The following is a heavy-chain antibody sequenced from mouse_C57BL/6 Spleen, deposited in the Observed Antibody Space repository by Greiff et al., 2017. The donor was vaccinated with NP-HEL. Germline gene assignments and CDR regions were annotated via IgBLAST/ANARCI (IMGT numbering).Heavy chain of an antibody. V-gene: IGHV1-54*01. CDR2: INPGSGGT. CDR1: GYAFTNYL. CDR3: ARRYGSSPFDY. Sequence: VQLQQSGAELVRPGTSVKVSCKASGYAFTNYLIEWVKQRPGQGLEWIGVINPGSGGTNYNEKFKGKATLTADKSSSTAYMQLSNLTSEDSAVYFCARRYGSSPFDYWGQGTTLTVSS. D-gene: IGHD1-1*01. J-gene: IGHJ2*01.